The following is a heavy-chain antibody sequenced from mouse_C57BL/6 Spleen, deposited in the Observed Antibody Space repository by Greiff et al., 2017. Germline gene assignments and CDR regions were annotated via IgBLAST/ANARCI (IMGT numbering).Heavy chain of an antibody. J-gene: IGHJ2*01. CDR3: ARERNWDYFDY. Sequence: EVHLVESEGGLVQPGSSMKLSCTASGFTFSDYYMAWVRQVPEKGLEWVAYINYDGSSTYYLDSLKSRFIISRDNAKNILYLQMSSLKSEDTATYYCARERNWDYFDYLGQGTTRTGAS. CDR2: INYDGSST. V-gene: IGHV5-16*01. D-gene: IGHD4-1*01. CDR1: GFTFSDYY.